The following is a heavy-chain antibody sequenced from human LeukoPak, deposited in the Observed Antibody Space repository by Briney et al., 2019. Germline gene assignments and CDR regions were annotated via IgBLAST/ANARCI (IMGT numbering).Heavy chain of an antibody. CDR1: GHTFTDYY. CDR3: ARVYDYGGESNYFDC. Sequence: ASVKVSCEASGHTFTDYYMHWVRQAPGQGLEWMGWIHPRSGDTKYAQIFQGRVTVTRDTSISTAYMELTRLRSDDTAVYYCARVYDYGGESNYFDCWGQGSLVTVPS. J-gene: IGHJ4*02. V-gene: IGHV1-2*02. CDR2: IHPRSGDT. D-gene: IGHD4-23*01.